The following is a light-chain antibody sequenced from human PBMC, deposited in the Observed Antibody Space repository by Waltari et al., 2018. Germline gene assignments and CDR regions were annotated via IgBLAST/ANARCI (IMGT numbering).Light chain of an antibody. J-gene: IGLJ2*01. CDR2: DVS. Sequence: QSALTQPASVSGSPGQSITISCTGTSSDVGAYNYVSWYQQHPGKAPKLMIYDVSNRPSGVSNRFSGSKSGNTASLTISGLQAEDEADYYCSSYIDSSTLELFGGGTRLTVL. V-gene: IGLV2-14*03. CDR1: SSDVGAYNY. CDR3: SSYIDSSTLEL.